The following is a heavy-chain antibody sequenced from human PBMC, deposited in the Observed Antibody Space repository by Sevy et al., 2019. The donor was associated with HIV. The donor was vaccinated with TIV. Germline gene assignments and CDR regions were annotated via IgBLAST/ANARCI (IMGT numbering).Heavy chain of an antibody. V-gene: IGHV3-7*01. Sequence: GSCLRLSCATSGFTFSDYWMSWVRQAPGKGLEWVANIKQDGSQKYFVDSVKGRFTIYRDNAKNSLYLQMDNLRAEDTAVYYCARKVGDMWGRGTMVTVSS. D-gene: IGHD1-26*01. J-gene: IGHJ3*01. CDR2: IKQDGSQK. CDR3: ARKVGDM. CDR1: GFTFSDYW.